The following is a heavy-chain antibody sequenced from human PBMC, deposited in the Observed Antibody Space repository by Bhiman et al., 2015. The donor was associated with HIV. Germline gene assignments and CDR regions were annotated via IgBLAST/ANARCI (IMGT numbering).Heavy chain of an antibody. J-gene: IGHJ6*02. CDR1: GFAFDDHI. CDR3: AKSRVRGGMYYYGMDV. V-gene: IGHV3-43*01. Sequence: EMQLVESGGVVVQPGGSLRLSCAATGFAFDDHIMYWVRQVPGKGLEWVCLIDWDGTTTYYAESVKGRFTISRDNSKNSLYLQVNDARSEDTALYYCAKSRVRGGMYYYGMDVWGQGTTVTVSS. CDR2: IDWDGTTT. D-gene: IGHD3-10*01.